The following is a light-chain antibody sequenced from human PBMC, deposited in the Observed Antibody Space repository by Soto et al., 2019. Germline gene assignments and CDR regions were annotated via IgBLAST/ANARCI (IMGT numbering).Light chain of an antibody. J-gene: IGKJ2*01. CDR1: QSVSSSY. V-gene: IGKV3-20*01. CDR3: QQYASSPVYT. CDR2: GAS. Sequence: EIVLTQSPGTLSLSPGERATLSCRASQSVSSSYLAWYQQKPGQAPRLLIYGASSRATGIPDRFSGSGSGTDFPLTISRLEPEDFAVCYCQQYASSPVYTFGQGTKLEI.